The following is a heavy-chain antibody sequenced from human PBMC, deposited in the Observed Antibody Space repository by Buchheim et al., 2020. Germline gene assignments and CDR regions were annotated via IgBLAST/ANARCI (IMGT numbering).Heavy chain of an antibody. CDR3: ATDVAFSTFDY. CDR2: IDQDGSVI. V-gene: IGHV3-7*01. CDR1: GFTFRSYW. D-gene: IGHD2-21*01. Sequence: EVQLVESGGGLVQPGGSLRLSCAASGFTFRSYWMNWVRQAPGKGLEWVANIDQDGSVINYLGSVKGRFTIFRDNAQDLLSLEMSSLRAEDTAVYYCATDVAFSTFDYWGQGTL. J-gene: IGHJ4*02.